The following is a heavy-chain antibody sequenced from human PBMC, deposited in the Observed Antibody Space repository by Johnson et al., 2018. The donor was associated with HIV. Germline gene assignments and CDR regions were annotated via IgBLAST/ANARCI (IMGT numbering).Heavy chain of an antibody. J-gene: IGHJ3*02. CDR3: AREYYGSGSDAFDI. D-gene: IGHD3-10*01. CDR2: ISFDGGTT. Sequence: QVQLVESGGGVVQPGRSLRLSCAASGFTFGSYAMHWVRQAPGKGLEWVALISFDGGTTYYADSVKGRFTISRDNAKNSRYLQMNSLRAEDTAVYYCAREYYGSGSDAFDIWGQGTMVTVSS. CDR1: GFTFGSYA. V-gene: IGHV3-30*04.